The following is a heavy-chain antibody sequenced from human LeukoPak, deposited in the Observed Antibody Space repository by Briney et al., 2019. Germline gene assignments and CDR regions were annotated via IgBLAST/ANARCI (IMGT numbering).Heavy chain of an antibody. CDR2: IKQDGSEK. J-gene: IGHJ4*02. V-gene: IGHV3-7*04. D-gene: IGHD5-18*01. Sequence: PGGSLRLSCAASGTFSRYWMSWARQAPGKGLEWVANIKQDGSEKYYVDSVKGRFTISRDNAKSSLYLQMNSLRADDTAVYYCVRDRPPDTTIVRLDYWGQGTLVTVSS. CDR1: GTFSRYW. CDR3: VRDRPPDTTIVRLDY.